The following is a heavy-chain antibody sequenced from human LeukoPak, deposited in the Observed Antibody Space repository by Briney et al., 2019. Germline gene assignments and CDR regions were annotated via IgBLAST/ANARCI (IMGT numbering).Heavy chain of an antibody. CDR1: GGSISSYY. V-gene: IGHV4-59*01. J-gene: IGHJ5*02. CDR3: ARVVGYSSSWYWFDP. Sequence: SETLSLTCTVSGGSISSYYWSWIRQPPGKGLEWIGYIYYSGSTNYNPPLKSRVTISVDTSKNQFSLKLSSVTAADTAVYYCARVVGYSSSWYWFDPWGQGTLVTVSS. CDR2: IYYSGST. D-gene: IGHD6-13*01.